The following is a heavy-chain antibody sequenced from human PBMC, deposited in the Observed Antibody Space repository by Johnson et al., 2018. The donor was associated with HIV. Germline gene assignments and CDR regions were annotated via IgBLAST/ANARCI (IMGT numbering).Heavy chain of an antibody. CDR1: GFTFSSYA. CDR2: ISGSGGST. V-gene: IGHV3-23*04. J-gene: IGHJ3*02. CDR3: AKKLGVGGGSNKAFDI. Sequence: MQLVESGGGLVKPGGSLRLSCAASGFTFSSYAMSWVRQAPGKGLEWVSAISGSGGSTYYADSVKGRFTISRDNSKNTLYLQMNSLRAEDTAVYYCAKKLGVGGGSNKAFDIWGQGTMVTVSS. D-gene: IGHD2-15*01.